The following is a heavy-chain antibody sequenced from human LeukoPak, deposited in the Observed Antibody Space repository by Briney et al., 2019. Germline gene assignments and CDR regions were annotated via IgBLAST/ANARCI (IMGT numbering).Heavy chain of an antibody. CDR1: GLTLSGYW. V-gene: IGHV3-74*01. Sequence: PGGSLRLSCAAAGLTLSGYWVHWVRQAPGKGLVWVSRIDNDGGSTIYADSVNGRFTISRDNAKNTVQLQMNSLRVEDTAVYYCARDVPHNWFDSWGQGILVTVSS. J-gene: IGHJ5*01. CDR3: ARDVPHNWFDS. CDR2: IDNDGGST.